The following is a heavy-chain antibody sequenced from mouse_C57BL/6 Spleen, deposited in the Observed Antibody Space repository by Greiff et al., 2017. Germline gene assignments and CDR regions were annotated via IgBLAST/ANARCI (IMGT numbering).Heavy chain of an antibody. CDR1: GYTFTSYW. J-gene: IGHJ1*03. CDR2: IDPSDSGT. Sequence: QVQLQQPGAELVRPGSSVKLSCKASGYTFTSYWMHWVKQRPIQGLEWIGNIDPSDSGTHYNQKFKDKATLTVDKSSSTAYMQLSSLTSEDSAVYYCAREGYGSSYWYVDVWGTGTTVTVSS. D-gene: IGHD1-1*01. CDR3: AREGYGSSYWYVDV. V-gene: IGHV1-52*01.